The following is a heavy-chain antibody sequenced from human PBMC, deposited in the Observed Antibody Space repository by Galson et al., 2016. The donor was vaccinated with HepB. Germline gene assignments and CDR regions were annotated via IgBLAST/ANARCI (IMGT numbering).Heavy chain of an antibody. J-gene: IGHJ4*02. CDR2: ISYDGRDK. Sequence: SLRLSCAGSGLTFSSYGMHWVRQAPGKGLEWVAVISYDGRDKYHADSVKGRFTISRDNSKNTLYLQMNSLRAEDTAVYYCAKDMDIAAAGYYFDYWGQGTLVTVSS. CDR1: GLTFSSYG. CDR3: AKDMDIAAAGYYFDY. D-gene: IGHD6-13*01. V-gene: IGHV3-30*18.